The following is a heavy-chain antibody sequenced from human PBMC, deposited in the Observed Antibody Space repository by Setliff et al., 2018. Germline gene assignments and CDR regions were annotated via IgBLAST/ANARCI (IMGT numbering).Heavy chain of an antibody. CDR3: ARAAKYDSSGYYGFWFDP. J-gene: IGHJ5*02. CDR1: GGSISSYY. CDR2: IYSSESS. V-gene: IGHV4-59*01. Sequence: SETLSLTCTVSGGSISSYYWSWIRQPPGKGLEWIGYIYSSESSNYNPSLKSRVTISVDTSKDQFSLRLSSVTAADTAVYYCARAAKYDSSGYYGFWFDPWGEGKLVTVSS. D-gene: IGHD3-22*01.